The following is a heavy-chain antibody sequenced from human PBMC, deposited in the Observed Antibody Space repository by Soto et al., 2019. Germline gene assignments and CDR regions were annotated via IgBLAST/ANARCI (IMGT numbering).Heavy chain of an antibody. V-gene: IGHV4-61*01. CDR3: ARLRRDIVVVAALYLDH. CDR1: GGSVSSGSYH. J-gene: IGHJ4*02. CDR2: IYYSGSI. Sequence: SETLSLTCTVSGGSVSSGSYHWSWIRQPPGKGLEWIGYIYYSGSINYNPSLKSRVTISVDTSKNQFSLKLSSVTAADTAVYYCARLRRDIVVVAALYLDHWGQGTLVTVSS. D-gene: IGHD2-2*01.